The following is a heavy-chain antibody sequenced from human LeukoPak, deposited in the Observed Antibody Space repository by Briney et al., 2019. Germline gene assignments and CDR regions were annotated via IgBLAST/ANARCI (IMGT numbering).Heavy chain of an antibody. Sequence: PSETLSLTCTVSGGSISGYYWSWIRQPPGKGLEWIGYINYSGSIKYNPSLKSRVTISVDTSKNQFSLKLSSVTAADTAVYYCARHVPGYVVTTPLDYWGQGSLVTVSS. V-gene: IGHV4-59*01. CDR3: ARHVPGYVVTTPLDY. D-gene: IGHD2-21*02. CDR2: INYSGSI. CDR1: GGSISGYY. J-gene: IGHJ4*02.